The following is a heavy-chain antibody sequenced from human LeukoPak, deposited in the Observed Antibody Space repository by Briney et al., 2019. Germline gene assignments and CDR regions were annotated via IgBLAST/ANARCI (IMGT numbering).Heavy chain of an antibody. D-gene: IGHD3-10*01. CDR2: ISAYNGNT. J-gene: IGHJ4*02. CDR3: ARARNLMVRGVLDY. CDR1: GYTFTSYG. Sequence: GASVKVSCKASGYTFTSYGISWVRQAPGQGLEWMGWISAYNGNTNYAQKLQGRVTMTTDTSTSTAYMELRSLRSDDTAVYYCARARNLMVRGVLDYWGQGTLVTVSS. V-gene: IGHV1-18*01.